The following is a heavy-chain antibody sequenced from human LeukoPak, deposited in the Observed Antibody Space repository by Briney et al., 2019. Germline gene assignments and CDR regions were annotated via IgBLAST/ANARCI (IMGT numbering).Heavy chain of an antibody. CDR3: ARAAGGQQLDRK. D-gene: IGHD6-13*01. CDR1: GYTFTSYY. V-gene: IGHV1-2*02. Sequence: GASVKVSCKASGYTFTSYYMHWVRQAPGQGLEWMGWINPNSGGTNYAQKFQGRVTMTRDTSISTAYMELSRLRSDDTAVYYCARAAGGQQLDRKWGQGTLVTVSS. CDR2: INPNSGGT. J-gene: IGHJ4*02.